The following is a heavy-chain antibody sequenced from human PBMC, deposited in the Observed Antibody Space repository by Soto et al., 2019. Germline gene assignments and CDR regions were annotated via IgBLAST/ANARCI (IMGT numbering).Heavy chain of an antibody. CDR3: AKCVGRWTNIIAAAGLIDY. V-gene: IGHV3-30*18. CDR2: ISYDGSNK. D-gene: IGHD6-13*01. CDR1: GFTFSSYG. Sequence: GGSLRLSCAASGFTFSSYGMHWVRQAPGKGLEWVAVISYDGSNKYYADSVKGRFTISRDNSKNTLYLQMNSLRAEDTAVYYCAKCVGRWTNIIAAAGLIDYWGQGTLVTVSS. J-gene: IGHJ4*02.